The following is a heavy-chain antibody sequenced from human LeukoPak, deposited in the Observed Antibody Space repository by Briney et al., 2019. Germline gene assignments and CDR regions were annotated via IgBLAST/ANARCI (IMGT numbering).Heavy chain of an antibody. CDR3: ARGAEGDWFDP. CDR2: INPNSGGT. V-gene: IGHV1-2*02. CDR1: GYTFTGYY. Sequence: ASVKVSCKASGYTFTGYYMHWVRQAPGQGLEWVGWINPNSGGTNYAQKFQGRVTMTRNTSISTAYMELSSLRSEDTAVYYCARGAEGDWFDPWGQGTLVTVSS. J-gene: IGHJ5*02.